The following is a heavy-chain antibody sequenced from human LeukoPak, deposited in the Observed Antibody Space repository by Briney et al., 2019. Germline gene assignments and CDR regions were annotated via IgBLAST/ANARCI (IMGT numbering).Heavy chain of an antibody. CDR1: GYTFINYA. CDR3: ARGPRAAADDY. Sequence: ASVKVSCKASGYTFINYAVNWGRQAPGQRLEWVGWINAVNGNTKYSPKFQGRVSITRDTSASTAYMELSSLTSEDTAVYYCARGPRAAADDYWGQGTLVTVSS. D-gene: IGHD6-13*01. CDR2: INAVNGNT. J-gene: IGHJ4*02. V-gene: IGHV1-3*01.